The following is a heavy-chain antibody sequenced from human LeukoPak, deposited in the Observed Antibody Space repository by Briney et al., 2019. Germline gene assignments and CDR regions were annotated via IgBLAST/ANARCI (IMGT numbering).Heavy chain of an antibody. V-gene: IGHV1-18*01. CDR3: AAGGRYCSSTSCYNDYYYYGMDV. Sequence: GASVKVSCKASGYTFTSYGISWVRQAPGQGLEWMGRISAYNGNTNYAQKLQGRVTMTTDTSTSTAYMELRSLRSDDTAVYYCAAGGRYCSSTSCYNDYYYYGMDVWGQGTTVTVSS. J-gene: IGHJ6*02. D-gene: IGHD2-2*02. CDR1: GYTFTSYG. CDR2: ISAYNGNT.